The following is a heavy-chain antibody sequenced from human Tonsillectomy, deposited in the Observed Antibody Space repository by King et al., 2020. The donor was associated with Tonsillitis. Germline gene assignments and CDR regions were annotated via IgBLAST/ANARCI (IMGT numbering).Heavy chain of an antibody. V-gene: IGHV4-39*01. Sequence: QLQESGPGLVKPSETLSLTCTVSGGSIRSGTYYWGWIRQPPGKGLEWIGSIHYTGSTYYNPSLKSRVTISVDTSKNQFSLKLSSLTAADTAVYYCAISTVTKYYFDFWGQGTLVTVSS. J-gene: IGHJ4*02. D-gene: IGHD4-17*01. CDR2: IHYTGST. CDR3: AISTVTKYYFDF. CDR1: GGSIRSGTYY.